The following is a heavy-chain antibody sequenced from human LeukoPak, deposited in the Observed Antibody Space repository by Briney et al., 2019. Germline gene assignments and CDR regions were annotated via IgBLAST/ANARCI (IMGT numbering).Heavy chain of an antibody. D-gene: IGHD5-24*01. Sequence: ASVKVSCKASGFTFTNYNMHWVRQAPGQGLEWMGIINPSGGSTNYAQNFQARVTMTRDTSTGTVYMELSSLRSEDTAVYYCARVRDDYNDAYDIWGQGTMVTVPS. V-gene: IGHV1-46*01. J-gene: IGHJ3*02. CDR1: GFTFTNYN. CDR3: ARVRDDYNDAYDI. CDR2: INPSGGST.